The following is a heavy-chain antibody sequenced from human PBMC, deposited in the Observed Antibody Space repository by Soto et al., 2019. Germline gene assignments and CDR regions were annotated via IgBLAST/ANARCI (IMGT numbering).Heavy chain of an antibody. CDR3: ARGRYGDD. J-gene: IGHJ4*02. D-gene: IGHD1-26*01. CDR1: GYAFTTYG. CDR2: ISAHNGNT. V-gene: IGHV1-18*01. Sequence: QVHLVQSGAEVKKPGASVKVSCKGSGYAFTTYGITWVRQAPGQGLEWMGWISAHNGNTNYAQKLQGRVTVTRDTSTRTAYMELRSMRSVDTTVYYCARGRYGDDWGQGARVTVSS.